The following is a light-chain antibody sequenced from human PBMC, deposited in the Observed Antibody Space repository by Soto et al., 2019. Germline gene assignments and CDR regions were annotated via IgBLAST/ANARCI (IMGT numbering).Light chain of an antibody. J-gene: IGKJ1*01. CDR3: QQTYRRPGT. CDR2: VTS. CDR1: QNISKF. V-gene: IGKV1-39*01. Sequence: DIQMTQSPSFLSASVGDRVTVTCRPSQNISKFLNRYQEKPGKPPKILIYVTSNLENGVPSRFKGSGSGTDFALTINGLQPEDFATYYCQQTYRRPGTFGQGTRV.